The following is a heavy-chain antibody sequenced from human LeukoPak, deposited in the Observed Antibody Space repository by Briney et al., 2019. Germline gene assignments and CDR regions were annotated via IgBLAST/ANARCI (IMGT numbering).Heavy chain of an antibody. D-gene: IGHD1-26*01. J-gene: IGHJ5*02. CDR2: INPNSGGT. CDR1: GYTFTGYY. Sequence: ASVKVSCKASGYTFTGYYMHWVRQAPGQGLEWMGWINPNSGGTNYAQKFQGRVTMTRDTSISTAYMELSRLRSDDTDVYYCARVAVGATYNWFDPWGQGTLVNVSS. CDR3: ARVAVGATYNWFDP. V-gene: IGHV1-2*02.